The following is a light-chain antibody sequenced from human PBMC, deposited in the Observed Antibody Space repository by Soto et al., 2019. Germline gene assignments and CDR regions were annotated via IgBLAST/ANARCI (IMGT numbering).Light chain of an antibody. CDR1: SSDVGGYNY. Sequence: QPASVSGSPGQSITISCTGTSSDVGGYNYVSWYQHHPGKAPKLMIYDVSTRPSGVSNRFSASKSDNTASLTISGLQAEDEADYYCSSYTSSSTVVFGGGTKLTVL. J-gene: IGLJ2*01. CDR3: SSYTSSSTVV. CDR2: DVS. V-gene: IGLV2-14*03.